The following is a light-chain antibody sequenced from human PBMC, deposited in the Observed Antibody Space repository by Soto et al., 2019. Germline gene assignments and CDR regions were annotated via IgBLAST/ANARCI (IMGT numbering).Light chain of an antibody. CDR1: QDISTY. CDR2: DAS. CDR3: QQYDNLPTLT. J-gene: IGKJ4*01. Sequence: DIQMTQSPSSLSASVGDRVTFTCQASQDISTYLNWYQQKPGKAPKLLIYDASNLETGVPSRFSGSGSGTDLTFTISSLQPEDIATYYCQQYDNLPTLTFGGGTKVEIK. V-gene: IGKV1-33*01.